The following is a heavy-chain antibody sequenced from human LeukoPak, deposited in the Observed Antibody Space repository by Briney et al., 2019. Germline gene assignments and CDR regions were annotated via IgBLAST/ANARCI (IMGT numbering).Heavy chain of an antibody. CDR1: GFTFSSYA. CDR2: ISGSGGST. CDR3: AKVRGRWLVRRRVVGDYYFDY. D-gene: IGHD6-19*01. Sequence: PGGSLRLSCAASGFTFSSYAMRWVRQAPGKGLEWVSAISGSGGSTYYADSVKGRFTISRDNSKNTLYLQMNSLRAEDTAVYYCAKVRGRWLVRRRVVGDYYFDYWGQGTLVTVSS. V-gene: IGHV3-23*01. J-gene: IGHJ4*02.